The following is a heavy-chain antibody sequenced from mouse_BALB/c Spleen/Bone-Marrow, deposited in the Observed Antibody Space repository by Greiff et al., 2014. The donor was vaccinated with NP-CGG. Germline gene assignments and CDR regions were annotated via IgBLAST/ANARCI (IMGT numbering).Heavy chain of an antibody. Sequence: VQLQQPGAELVKPGASVKLSCTASGFNIKDTYMHWVRQRPEQGLEWIGRIDPANGNTKYDPKFQGKATITADTSSNTAYLQLSSLTSDDTAVYYCSSGLGGRPFDYWGQGTTLTVSS. CDR3: SSGLGGRPFDY. CDR2: IDPANGNT. D-gene: IGHD1-1*02. CDR1: GFNIKDTY. V-gene: IGHV14-3*02. J-gene: IGHJ2*01.